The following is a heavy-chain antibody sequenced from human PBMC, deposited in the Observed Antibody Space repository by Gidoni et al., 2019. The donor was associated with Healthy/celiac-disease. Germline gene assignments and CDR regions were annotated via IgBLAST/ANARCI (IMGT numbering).Heavy chain of an antibody. CDR1: GSTFSSYW. Sequence: EVQLVGSGGGLFQTGGPRRLSCAASGSTFSSYWRSWVRQAPGKGLEWVANRKQDGSEKYYVDSVKGRFTISRDNAKNSLYLQMNSLRAEDTAVYYCARSTGSGSYYIPLFDYWGQGTLVTVSS. D-gene: IGHD3-10*01. CDR2: RKQDGSEK. V-gene: IGHV3-7*04. CDR3: ARSTGSGSYYIPLFDY. J-gene: IGHJ4*02.